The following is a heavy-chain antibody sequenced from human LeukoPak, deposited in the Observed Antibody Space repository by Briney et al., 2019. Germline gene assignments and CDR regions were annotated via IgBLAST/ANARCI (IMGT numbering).Heavy chain of an antibody. D-gene: IGHD6-19*01. V-gene: IGHV4-4*02. Sequence: SETLSLTCTVSGGSISSSNWWSWVRQPPGKGLEWIGEIYHSGSTNYNPSLKSRVTISVDTSKNQFSLKLSSVTAADTAVYYCARVPVAEYYFDYWGQGTLVTVSS. CDR2: IYHSGST. CDR1: GGSISSSNW. J-gene: IGHJ4*02. CDR3: ARVPVAEYYFDY.